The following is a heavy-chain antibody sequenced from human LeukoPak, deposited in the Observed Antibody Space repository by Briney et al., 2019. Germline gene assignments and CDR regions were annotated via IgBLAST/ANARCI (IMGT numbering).Heavy chain of an antibody. D-gene: IGHD2-15*01. CDR2: IDWDDDK. V-gene: IGHV2-70*11. CDR3: ARRTRAAHDAFDI. Sequence: SGPTLVNPTQTLTLTCTFSGFSLRTRGMCVSWIRQPPGKALEWLARIDWDDDKYYSTSLKTRLTTSKDTSKNQVVLTMTNMDPVDTATYYCARRTRAAHDAFDIWGQGTMVTVSS. CDR1: GFSLRTRGMC. J-gene: IGHJ3*02.